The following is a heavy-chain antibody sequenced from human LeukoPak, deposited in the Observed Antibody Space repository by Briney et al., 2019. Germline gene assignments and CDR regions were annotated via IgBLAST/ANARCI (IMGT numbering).Heavy chain of an antibody. J-gene: IGHJ6*01. V-gene: IGHV3-21*01. CDR2: ISVRGNYR. Sequence: GGSLTLSCAASGYTFSDFSVNWVRQAPGKGLEWVASISVRGNYRYYADSVRGRFTISRDDARGSLFLQMSSLRADATAVHFCERLRRENDRSNYYYY. CDR1: GYTFSDFS. CDR3: ERLRRENDRSNYYYY. D-gene: IGHD3-22*01.